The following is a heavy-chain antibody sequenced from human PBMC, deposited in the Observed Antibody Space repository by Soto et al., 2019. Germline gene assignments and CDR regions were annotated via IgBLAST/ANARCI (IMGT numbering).Heavy chain of an antibody. CDR2: INHSGST. J-gene: IGHJ4*02. CDR1: GGSFSGYY. Sequence: QVQLQQWGAGLLKPSETLSLTCAVYGGSFSGYYWSWIRQPPGKGLEWIGEINHSGSTNYNPSLKIRVTISVDTSKNQFSLKLSSVTAADTAVYYCARYHRYGSGSDFDYWGQGTLVTVSS. D-gene: IGHD3-10*01. CDR3: ARYHRYGSGSDFDY. V-gene: IGHV4-34*01.